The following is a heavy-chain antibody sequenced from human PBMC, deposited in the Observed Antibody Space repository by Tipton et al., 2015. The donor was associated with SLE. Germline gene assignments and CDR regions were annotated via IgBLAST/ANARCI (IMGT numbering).Heavy chain of an antibody. J-gene: IGHJ4*02. CDR2: IYYSGST. D-gene: IGHD4-17*01. V-gene: IGHV4-4*02. CDR1: GGSISSSNW. Sequence: SLRLSCAVSGGSISSSNWWSWVRQPPGKGLEWIGYIYYSGSTNYNPSLKSRVTISVDTSKNQFSLKLSSVTAADTAVYYCARDPMTTGYFDYWGQGTLVTVSS. CDR3: ARDPMTTGYFDY.